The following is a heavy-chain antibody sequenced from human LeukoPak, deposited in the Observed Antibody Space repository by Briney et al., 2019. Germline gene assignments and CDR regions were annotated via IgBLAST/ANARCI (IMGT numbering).Heavy chain of an antibody. CDR3: ARVRGAFDI. CDR1: GFTFSSYA. V-gene: IGHV3-30-3*01. Sequence: GRSLRLSCAASGFTFSSYAMHWVRQAPGKGLEWVAVISYDGSNKYYADSVKGRFTISRDNSKNTLYLQMNSLRAEDTAVHYCARVRGAFDIWGQGTMVTVSS. CDR2: ISYDGSNK. D-gene: IGHD1-1*01. J-gene: IGHJ3*02.